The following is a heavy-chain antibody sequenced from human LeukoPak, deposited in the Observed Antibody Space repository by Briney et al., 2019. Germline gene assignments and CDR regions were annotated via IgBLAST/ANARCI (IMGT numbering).Heavy chain of an antibody. V-gene: IGHV2-70*11. CDR1: GFSLSTSGMC. Sequence: SGPTLVNPTQALTLTCPFSGFSLSTSGMCVSWIRQPPGKALEWLARIDWDDDKYYSTSLKTRLTISKDTSKNQVVLTMTNMDPVDTATYYCARSEVGYSSGWYPYWGQGTLVTVSS. CDR2: IDWDDDK. CDR3: ARSEVGYSSGWYPY. D-gene: IGHD6-19*01. J-gene: IGHJ4*02.